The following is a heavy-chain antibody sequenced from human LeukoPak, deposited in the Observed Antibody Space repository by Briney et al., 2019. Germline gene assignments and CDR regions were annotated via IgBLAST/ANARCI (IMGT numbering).Heavy chain of an antibody. CDR2: ISGSGGST. D-gene: IGHD3-22*01. CDR1: GFTFSSYA. V-gene: IGHV3-23*01. J-gene: IGHJ4*02. Sequence: PGGSLRLSCAASGFTFSSYAMSWVRQAPGKGLEWVSAISGSGGSTYYADSVKGRFTISRDNSKNTLYLQMNSLRAEDTAVYYCAKELYYYDSSGYSFDYWGQGTLVTVSS. CDR3: AKELYYYDSSGYSFDY.